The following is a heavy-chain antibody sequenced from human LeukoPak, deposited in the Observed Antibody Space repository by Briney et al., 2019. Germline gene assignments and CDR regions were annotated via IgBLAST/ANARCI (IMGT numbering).Heavy chain of an antibody. CDR2: ISSSGSPI. Sequence: PGGALRLSCVASGFTFSSYEMNWVRQAPGKGLEWVSYISSSGSPIYYAESVKGRFTISRDNAKNSLYLQMNSLRDEDTALYYSAREGGFDIWGQGTVVTVSS. CDR1: GFTFSSYE. CDR3: AREGGFDI. J-gene: IGHJ3*02. V-gene: IGHV3-48*03. D-gene: IGHD2-15*01.